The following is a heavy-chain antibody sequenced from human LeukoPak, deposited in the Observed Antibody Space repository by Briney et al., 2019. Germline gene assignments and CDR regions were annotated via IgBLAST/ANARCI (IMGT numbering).Heavy chain of an antibody. D-gene: IGHD6-19*01. V-gene: IGHV1-2*06. CDR2: INPNSGGT. Sequence: VASVKVSCKASGYTFTGYYMHWVRQAPGQGLEWMGRINPNSGGTNYAQKFQGRVTMTRDTSISTAYMELSRLRSGDTAVYYCARDFGGSGCHDYWGQGTLVTVSS. CDR1: GYTFTGYY. CDR3: ARDFGGSGCHDY. J-gene: IGHJ4*02.